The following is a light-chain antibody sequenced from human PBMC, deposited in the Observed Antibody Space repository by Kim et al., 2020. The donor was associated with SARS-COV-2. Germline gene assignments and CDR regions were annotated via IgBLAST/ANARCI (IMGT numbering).Light chain of an antibody. J-gene: IGLJ2*01. CDR1: SLRTYY. Sequence: SSELTQDPAVSVALGQTVRITCQGDSLRTYYTSWYQKKPGQAPLLVLYGKSHRPSGIPDRFSGSISGNTASLTLTGAQAEDEADYYCNSRDSSGNYLVFG. CDR3: NSRDSSGNYLV. V-gene: IGLV3-19*01. CDR2: GKS.